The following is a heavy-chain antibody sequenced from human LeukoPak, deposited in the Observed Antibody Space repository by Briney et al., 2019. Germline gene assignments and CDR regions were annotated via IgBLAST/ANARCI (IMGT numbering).Heavy chain of an antibody. D-gene: IGHD2-15*01. CDR1: GYTFTGYY. CDR2: INPNSGGT. J-gene: IGHJ4*01. V-gene: IGHV1-2*06. Sequence: GASVKVSCKASGYTFTGYYMHWVRQAPGQGLEWMGRINPNSGGTNYAQKFQGRVTMTRDTSISTAYMELSRLRSDDTAVYYCARRRYYSGGTCYAHFDDWGHGTLVTVSS. CDR3: ARRRYYSGGTCYAHFDD.